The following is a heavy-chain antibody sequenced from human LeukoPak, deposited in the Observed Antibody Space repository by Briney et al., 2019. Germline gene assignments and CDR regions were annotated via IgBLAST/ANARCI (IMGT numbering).Heavy chain of an antibody. CDR2: VYSSGYT. V-gene: IGHV4-4*07. J-gene: IGHJ4*02. D-gene: IGHD2-21*02. CDR1: GVSINTYY. CDR3: ARGYCAADCYYFGY. Sequence: PSETLSLTCTVSGVSINTYYWTWIRQPAGKGLEWIGRVYSSGYTHYNPSLKSRVTMSVDTSKNQFSLRLSSVTAADTAVYYCARGYCAADCYYFGYWGQGTLVTVSS.